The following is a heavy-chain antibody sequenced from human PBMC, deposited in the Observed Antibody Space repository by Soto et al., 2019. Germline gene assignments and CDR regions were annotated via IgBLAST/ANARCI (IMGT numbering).Heavy chain of an antibody. CDR3: EKARGTSGNYQPIDY. CDR1: GFTFSNYA. J-gene: IGHJ4*02. D-gene: IGHD3-22*01. V-gene: IGHV3-23*01. Sequence: EVQLLESGGGLMQPGGSLRLSCAASGFTFSNYAMNWVRQAPGEGLEWASIISGNSGSTYYADSVKGRFTISRDNSKDTLYLQMDILRAEDTAVYYCEKARGTSGNYQPIDYWGQGTLVTVSS. CDR2: ISGNSGST.